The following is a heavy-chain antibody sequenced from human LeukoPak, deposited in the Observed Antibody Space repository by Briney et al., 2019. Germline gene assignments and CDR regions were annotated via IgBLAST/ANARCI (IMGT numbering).Heavy chain of an antibody. CDR3: PRHVHYGSGSYYLRYYYYSMDV. J-gene: IGHJ6*03. V-gene: IGHV4-34*01. CDR2: INHSGST. CDR1: GGSFSGYY. Sequence: SETLSLTCAVYGGSFSGYYWSWVRQPPGKGLEWIGEINHSGSTNYNPSLKSRVTISVDTSKNQFSLKLSSVDAADTAVDYCPRHVHYGSGSYYLRYYYYSMDVWGKGTTVTISS. D-gene: IGHD3-10*01.